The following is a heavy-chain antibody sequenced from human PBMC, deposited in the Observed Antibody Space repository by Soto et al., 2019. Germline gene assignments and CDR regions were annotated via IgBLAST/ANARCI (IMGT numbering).Heavy chain of an antibody. CDR3: AKTDKFNPQSSGWANRFDY. Sequence: EVQLLASGGGLVQPGGSLRLSCAASGFTFSSYAMTWVRQAPGKGLEWVSTISRSGDSTYYRDSVKGRFTISRDNSKNTVYLQMNSLRAEDTAGYYCAKTDKFNPQSSGWANRFDYWGQGTLVTVSS. CDR2: ISRSGDST. D-gene: IGHD6-19*01. V-gene: IGHV3-23*01. CDR1: GFTFSSYA. J-gene: IGHJ4*02.